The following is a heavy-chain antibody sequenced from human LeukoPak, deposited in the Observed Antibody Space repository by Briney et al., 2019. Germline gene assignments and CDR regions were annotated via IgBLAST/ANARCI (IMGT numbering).Heavy chain of an antibody. Sequence: GGSLRLSCAASGMTFSNHWMHWFRQAPGKGLVWVSLIKTDVRTTIYADSVKGRFTISRDDGKSTLYLQMNSLRAEDTAIYYCTTGHSFGYEWWGQGTVVTVSS. CDR1: GMTFSNHW. CDR3: TTGHSFGYEW. V-gene: IGHV3-74*01. CDR2: IKTDVRTT. D-gene: IGHD5-18*01. J-gene: IGHJ4*02.